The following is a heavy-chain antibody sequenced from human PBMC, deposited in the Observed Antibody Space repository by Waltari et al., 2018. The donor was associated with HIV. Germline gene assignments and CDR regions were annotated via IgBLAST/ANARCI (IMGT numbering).Heavy chain of an antibody. J-gene: IGHJ6*02. CDR3: AKSDVVTGTPIYALDV. CDR2: VIPVVGMV. V-gene: IGHV1-69*04. CDR1: GGTFSKYA. D-gene: IGHD1-7*01. Sequence: QVQLVQSGAELKKPGSSVKVSCRASGGTFSKYAINWLRQAPGQGPEWMGRVIPVVGMVNYAQKFQGRVIITADKSTSTAYMEMTSLRSEDTAVYSCAKSDVVTGTPIYALDVWGQGTTVTVSS.